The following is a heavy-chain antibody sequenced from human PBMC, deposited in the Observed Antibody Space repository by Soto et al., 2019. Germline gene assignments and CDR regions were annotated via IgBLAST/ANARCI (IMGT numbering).Heavy chain of an antibody. D-gene: IGHD3-3*01. V-gene: IGHV4-4*07. CDR2: IYSSGGT. J-gene: IGHJ5*02. Sequence: SETLSLTCTVSGGAISCYYWTWIRQPAGKGLEWIGRIYSSGGTKYNPSLKSRVDMSLDMSKNQFSLRLNSVTAADTAVYYCARGQRFSDSFDPWGQGTLVTVSS. CDR1: GGAISCYY. CDR3: ARGQRFSDSFDP.